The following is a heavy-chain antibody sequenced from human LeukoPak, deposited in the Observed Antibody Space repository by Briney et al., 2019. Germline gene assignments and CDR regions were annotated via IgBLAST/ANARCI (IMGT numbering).Heavy chain of an antibody. CDR1: GGSFSGYY. CDR3: ARGGDTAAVNSNWFDP. J-gene: IGHJ5*02. CDR2: INHSGST. V-gene: IGHV4-34*01. Sequence: SETLSLTCAVYGGSFSGYYRSWIRQPPGKGLEWIGEINHSGSTNYNPSLKSRVTISVDTSKNQFSLKLSSVTAADTAVYYCARGGDTAAVNSNWFDPWGQGTLVTVSS. D-gene: IGHD3-16*01.